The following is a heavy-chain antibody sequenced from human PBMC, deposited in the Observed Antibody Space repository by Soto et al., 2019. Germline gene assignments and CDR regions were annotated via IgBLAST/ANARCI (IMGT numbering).Heavy chain of an antibody. CDR2: IYYSGST. CDR3: ASLVVTAHNWFDP. CDR1: GGSIGSGDYY. D-gene: IGHD2-21*02. Sequence: QVQLQESGPGLVKPSQTLSLTCTVSGGSIGSGDYYWSWIRQPPGKGLEWIGYIYYSGSTYYNPSLKSRVTISVDTSKNQFSLKLSSVTAADTAVYYCASLVVTAHNWFDPWGQGTLVTVSS. J-gene: IGHJ5*02. V-gene: IGHV4-30-4*01.